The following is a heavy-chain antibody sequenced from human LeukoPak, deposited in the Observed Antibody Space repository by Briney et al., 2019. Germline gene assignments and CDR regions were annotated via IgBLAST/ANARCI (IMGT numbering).Heavy chain of an antibody. V-gene: IGHV4-39*07. Sequence: SETLSLTCTVSGGSISTTNYYWGWIRQSPGKGLEWFGCVYYSGSTYYNPSLKSRVTISVDTSQNQFSLKLSSVTAADTAVYYCARVKYYYDSSGYLFWFDPWGQGTLVTVSS. D-gene: IGHD3-22*01. CDR3: ARVKYYYDSSGYLFWFDP. CDR1: GGSISTTNYY. J-gene: IGHJ5*02. CDR2: VYYSGST.